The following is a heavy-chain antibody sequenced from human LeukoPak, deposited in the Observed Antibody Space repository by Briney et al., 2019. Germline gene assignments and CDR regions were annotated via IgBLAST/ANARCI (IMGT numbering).Heavy chain of an antibody. D-gene: IGHD3-22*01. Sequence: GESLKISCKGSGYSFTSYWIGWVRQMPGKGLEWMGIIYPGDSDPTYSPSIQGQVTISADKSISTAYLQWSSLKASDTAMYYCARQVDYYDSSGYHHYYGMDVWGQGTTVTVSS. V-gene: IGHV5-51*01. J-gene: IGHJ6*02. CDR3: ARQVDYYDSSGYHHYYGMDV. CDR1: GYSFTSYW. CDR2: IYPGDSDP.